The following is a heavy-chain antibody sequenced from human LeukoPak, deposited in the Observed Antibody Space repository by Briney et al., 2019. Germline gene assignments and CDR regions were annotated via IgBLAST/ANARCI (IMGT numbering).Heavy chain of an antibody. CDR3: ARVRELLWFGETGDAFDI. CDR1: GGSIGSYY. V-gene: IGHV4-59*01. CDR2: TYYSGST. J-gene: IGHJ3*02. Sequence: SETLSLTCTVSGGSIGSYYWSWIRQPPGKGLEWIGYTYYSGSTSYNPSLKSRVTISVDTSKNQFSLKLSSVTAADTAVYYCARVRELLWFGETGDAFDIWGQGTMVTVSS. D-gene: IGHD3-10*01.